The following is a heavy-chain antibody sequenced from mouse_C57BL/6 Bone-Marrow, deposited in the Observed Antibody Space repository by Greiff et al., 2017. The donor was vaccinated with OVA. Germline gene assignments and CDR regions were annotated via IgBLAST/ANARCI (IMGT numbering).Heavy chain of an antibody. CDR1: GFTFSSYA. V-gene: IGHV5-9-1*02. CDR2: ISSGGDYI. J-gene: IGHJ4*01. CDR3: TRDSGYRTMDY. D-gene: IGHD2-2*01. Sequence: EVKLMESGEGLVKPGGSLKLSCAASGFTFSSYAMSWVRQTPEKRLEWVAYISSGGDYIYYADTVKGRFTISRDNARNTLYLQMSSLKSEDTAMYYCTRDSGYRTMDYWGQGTSVTVSS.